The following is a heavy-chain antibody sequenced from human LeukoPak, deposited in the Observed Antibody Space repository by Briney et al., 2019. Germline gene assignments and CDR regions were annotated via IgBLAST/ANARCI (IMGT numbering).Heavy chain of an antibody. V-gene: IGHV3-30*02. Sequence: PEGSLRHSSAKPRYTLRSSGTRSVRQAPGKGLGWVAFIRCDGSNKYSADSVKGRFTISTDTTKNTHYLHMDSLRAQDTGVYITAKVRRDHRELLLALDYWGERTLVTVSS. D-gene: IGHD1-26*01. J-gene: IGHJ4*02. CDR1: RYTLRSSG. CDR2: IRCDGSNK. CDR3: AKVRRDHRELLLALDY.